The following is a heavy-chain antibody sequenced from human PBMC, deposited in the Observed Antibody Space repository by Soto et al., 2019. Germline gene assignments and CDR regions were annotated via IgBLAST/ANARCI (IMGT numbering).Heavy chain of an antibody. CDR2: INHSGST. J-gene: IGHJ6*02. Sequence: SETLSLTCAVYGGSFSGYYWSWIRQPPGKGLEWIGEINHSGSTNYNPSLKSRVTISVDTSKNQFSLKLSSVTAADTAVYYCARGSLKLPYRSYDFWSGHLSNYYYGMDVWGQGTTVTVSS. V-gene: IGHV4-34*01. CDR3: ARGSLKLPYRSYDFWSGHLSNYYYGMDV. CDR1: GGSFSGYY. D-gene: IGHD3-3*01.